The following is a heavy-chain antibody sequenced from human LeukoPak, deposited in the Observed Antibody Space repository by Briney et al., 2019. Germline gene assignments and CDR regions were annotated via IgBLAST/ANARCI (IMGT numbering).Heavy chain of an antibody. V-gene: IGHV3-48*04. J-gene: IGHJ5*02. CDR1: GFTFSSYW. CDR2: ISSSSSTI. CDR3: ARDREDCSGGSCYANRFDP. D-gene: IGHD2-15*01. Sequence: GGSLRLSCAASGFTFSSYWMSWVRQAPGKGLEWVSYISSSSSTIYYADSVKGRFTISRDNAKNSLYLQMNSLRAEDTAVYYCARDREDCSGGSCYANRFDPWGQGTLVTVSS.